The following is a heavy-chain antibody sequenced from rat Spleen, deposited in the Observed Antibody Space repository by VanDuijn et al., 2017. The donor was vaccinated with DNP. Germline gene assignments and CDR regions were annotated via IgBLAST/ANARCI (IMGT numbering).Heavy chain of an antibody. CDR2: INNDGSRT. Sequence: EVQLVESGGGLVQPGRSLKLSCAASGFTFSDYNMAWVRQAPKKGLEWVATINNDGSRTYYRDSVKGRFTISRDNAKSTLYLQMDSLRSEDTATYYCATTRGDYWGQGVMVTVSS. CDR3: ATTRGDY. V-gene: IGHV5S10*01. CDR1: GFTFSDYN. J-gene: IGHJ2*01. D-gene: IGHD1-7*01.